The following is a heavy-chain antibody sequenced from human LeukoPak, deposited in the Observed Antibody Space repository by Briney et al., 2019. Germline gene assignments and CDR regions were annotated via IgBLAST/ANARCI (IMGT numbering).Heavy chain of an antibody. CDR1: GYSFSNDW. CDR3: ARRGCNGGSCYGY. Sequence: GESPKISCKGSGYSFSNDWIGWVRQMPGKGLEWMGIIYPGDSDTRYSPSFQGQVTISADKSISTAYLQWSSLEASDTAMYYCARRGCNGGSCYGYWGQGTLVTVSS. D-gene: IGHD2-15*01. CDR2: IYPGDSDT. V-gene: IGHV5-51*01. J-gene: IGHJ4*02.